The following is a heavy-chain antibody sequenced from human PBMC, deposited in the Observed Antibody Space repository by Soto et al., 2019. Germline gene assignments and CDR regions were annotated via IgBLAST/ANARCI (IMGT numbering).Heavy chain of an antibody. V-gene: IGHV3-48*01. CDR1: TFSFSTYT. Sequence: EVELVESGAGLVQPGGSLRLSCAASTFSFSTYTMNWVRQAPGKGLEWISYISGSSSSIKYADSVKGRFTISRDNAKNSLYLQMNSLRAEDTAVYYCAQNGGSGSRYFDLWGRGTLVTVSS. D-gene: IGHD3-10*01. CDR3: AQNGGSGSRYFDL. CDR2: ISGSSSSI. J-gene: IGHJ2*01.